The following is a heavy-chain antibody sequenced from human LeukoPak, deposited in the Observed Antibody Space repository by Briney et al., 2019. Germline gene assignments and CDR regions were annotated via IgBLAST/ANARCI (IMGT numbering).Heavy chain of an antibody. D-gene: IGHD1-26*01. CDR3: ARQGGSHYRGGLDY. CDR2: IYPSDSDI. CDR1: GYNFITYW. V-gene: IGHV5-51*01. Sequence: GESLKISCKGSGYNFITYWIGWVRQMPGKGLEWMGIIYPSDSDIRYNPSFQGQVTISADKSISTAYLQWSSLKASDTAMYYCARQGGSHYRGGLDYWGQGTLVTVSS. J-gene: IGHJ4*02.